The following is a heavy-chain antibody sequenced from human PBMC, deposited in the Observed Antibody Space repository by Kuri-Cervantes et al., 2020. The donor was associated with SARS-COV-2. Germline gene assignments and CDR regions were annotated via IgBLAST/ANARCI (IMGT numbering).Heavy chain of an antibody. CDR3: ARGRGATDY. CDR1: GGSISSGSYY. D-gene: IGHD1-26*01. J-gene: IGHJ4*02. V-gene: IGHV4-61*02. CDR2: IYTSGST. Sequence: SETLSLTCTVSGGSISSGSYYWSWIWQPAGKGLEWIGRIYTSGSTNYNPSLKSRVTISVDTSKNQFSLKLSSVTAADTAVYYCARGRGATDYWGQGTLVTVSS.